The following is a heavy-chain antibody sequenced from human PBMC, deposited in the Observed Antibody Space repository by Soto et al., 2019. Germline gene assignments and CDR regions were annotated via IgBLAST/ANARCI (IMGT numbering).Heavy chain of an antibody. Sequence: SVKVSCKASGGTFSSYAISWVRQAPGQGLEWMGGIIPIFGTANYAQKFQGRVTITADGSTSTAYMELSSLRSEDTAVYYCARGDCSSTSCYSAFDIWGQGTIVTVSS. CDR3: ARGDCSSTSCYSAFDI. D-gene: IGHD2-2*02. V-gene: IGHV1-69*13. CDR2: IIPIFGTA. J-gene: IGHJ3*02. CDR1: GGTFSSYA.